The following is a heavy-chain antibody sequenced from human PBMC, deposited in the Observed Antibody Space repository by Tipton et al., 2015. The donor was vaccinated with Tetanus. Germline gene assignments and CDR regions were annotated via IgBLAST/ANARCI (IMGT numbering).Heavy chain of an antibody. CDR1: GGSISSSSYY. CDR3: ARGGLGEVGY. V-gene: IGHV4-61*01. D-gene: IGHD2-15*01. Sequence: TLSLTCTVSGGSISSSSYYWSWIRQPPGKGLEWIGYIYYSGSTNYNPSLKSRVTISVDTSKNQFSLKLSSVTAADTAVYYCARGGLGEVGYWGQGTLVTVSS. CDR2: IYYSGST. J-gene: IGHJ4*02.